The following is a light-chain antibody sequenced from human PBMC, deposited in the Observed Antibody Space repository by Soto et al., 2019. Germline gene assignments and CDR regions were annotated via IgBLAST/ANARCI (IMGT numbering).Light chain of an antibody. CDR3: QQYSISST. J-gene: IGKJ1*01. CDR1: QRVSSSS. Sequence: EIVLTQSPATLSLSPGERATLSCRASQRVSSSSLAWYQHKPGQSPRLLIFGVSSRATDIPDRFSGSGSGTDFTLTINRLEPEDFAVYFCQQYSISSTVGQGTKVDIK. V-gene: IGKV3-20*01. CDR2: GVS.